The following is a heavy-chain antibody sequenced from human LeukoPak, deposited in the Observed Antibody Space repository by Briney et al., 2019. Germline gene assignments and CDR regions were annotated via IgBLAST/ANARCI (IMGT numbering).Heavy chain of an antibody. V-gene: IGHV3-30*02. CDR2: IRYDGSNK. J-gene: IGHJ4*02. Sequence: PGGSLRLSCAASGFTFSSYGMHWVRQAPGKGLEWVAFIRYDGSNKYYADSVKGRFTISRDNSKNTLYLQMNSLRAEDTAVYYCAKDCARSGSSGYYYFDYWGQGTLVTVSS. D-gene: IGHD3-22*01. CDR3: AKDCARSGSSGYYYFDY. CDR1: GFTFSSYG.